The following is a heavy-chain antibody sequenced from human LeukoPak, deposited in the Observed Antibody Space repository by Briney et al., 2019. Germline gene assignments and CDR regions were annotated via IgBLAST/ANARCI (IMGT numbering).Heavy chain of an antibody. CDR2: IYYSGST. J-gene: IGHJ5*02. CDR3: LSGNDNAFDP. CDR1: GASLSVSGRN. V-gene: IGHV4-39*01. Sequence: PSETLSLTCTVSGASLSVSGRNWGWVRQPPGKGLEWIASIYYSGSTYYSPSLESRVTMSVDTSKNQFSLKLSSLTATDTAVYYCLSGNDNAFDPWGQGTLVTVS. D-gene: IGHD3-9*01.